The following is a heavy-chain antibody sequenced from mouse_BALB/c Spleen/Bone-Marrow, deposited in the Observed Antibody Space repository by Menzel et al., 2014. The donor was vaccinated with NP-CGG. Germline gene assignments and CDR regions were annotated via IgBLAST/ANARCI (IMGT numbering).Heavy chain of an antibody. D-gene: IGHD2-1*01. Sequence: EVQLQESGPSVVKPSQTLSLTCSVTGDSITSGFWNWIRKFPGNKLEYMGYISYSGTTYYNPSLKSRISFTRDTSKNQYYLQLISVTTEDTATYFCARWDFGNHYAMDYWGQGTSVTVSS. CDR1: GDSITSGF. CDR2: ISYSGTT. V-gene: IGHV3-8*02. CDR3: ARWDFGNHYAMDY. J-gene: IGHJ4*01.